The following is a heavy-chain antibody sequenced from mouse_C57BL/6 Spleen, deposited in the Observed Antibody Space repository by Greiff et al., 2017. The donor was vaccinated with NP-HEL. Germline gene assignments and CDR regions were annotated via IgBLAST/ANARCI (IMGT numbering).Heavy chain of an antibody. V-gene: IGHV1-82*01. CDR1: GYAFSSSW. Sequence: QVQLQQSGPELVKPGASVKISCKASGYAFSSSWMNWVKQRPGKGLEWIGRIYPGDGDTNSNGKFKGKATLTADKSSSTAYMQLSSLTSEDSAVYFCARMTGGDAMDYWGQGTSVTVSS. CDR2: IYPGDGDT. J-gene: IGHJ4*01. D-gene: IGHD4-1*01. CDR3: ARMTGGDAMDY.